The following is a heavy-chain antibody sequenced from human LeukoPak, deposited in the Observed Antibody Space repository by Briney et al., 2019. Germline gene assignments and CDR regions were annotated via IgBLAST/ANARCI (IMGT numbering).Heavy chain of an antibody. CDR1: GFTFSSYE. Sequence: GGSLRPSCAASGFTFSSYEMNWVRQAPGKGLEWVSYISSSGSTIYYADSVKGRFTISRDNAKNSLYLQMNSLRAEDTAVYYCGTITQLLYDAFDIWGQGTMVTVSS. J-gene: IGHJ3*02. CDR3: GTITQLLYDAFDI. V-gene: IGHV3-48*03. CDR2: ISSSGSTI. D-gene: IGHD5-24*01.